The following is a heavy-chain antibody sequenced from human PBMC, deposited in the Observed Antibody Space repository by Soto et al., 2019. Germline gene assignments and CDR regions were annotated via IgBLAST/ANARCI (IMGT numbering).Heavy chain of an antibody. J-gene: IGHJ4*02. CDR1: GGSFSGYY. CDR3: ARSSYYYDSSGYAQSSFDY. Sequence: ESLSLSGAVSGGSFSGYYWSWIRQPPGKGLEWIGEINHSGSTNYNPSLKSRVTISVDTSKNQFSLKLSSVTATDTAVYYCARSSYYYDSSGYAQSSFDYWGQGTMVTVPS. V-gene: IGHV4-34*01. D-gene: IGHD3-22*01. CDR2: INHSGST.